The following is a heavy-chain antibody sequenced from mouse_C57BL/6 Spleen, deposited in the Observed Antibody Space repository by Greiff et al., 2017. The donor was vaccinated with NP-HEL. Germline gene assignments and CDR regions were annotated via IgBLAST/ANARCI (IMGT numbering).Heavy chain of an antibody. CDR2: ISDGGSYT. Sequence: EVQLVESGGGLVKPGGSLKLSCAASGFTFSSYAMSWVRQTPEKRLEWVATISDGGSYTYYPDNVKGRFTISRDNAKNNLYLQMSHLKSEDTAMYYCARDLGRNYYAMDYWGQGTSVTVSS. CDR1: GFTFSSYA. V-gene: IGHV5-4*01. CDR3: ARDLGRNYYAMDY. J-gene: IGHJ4*01. D-gene: IGHD4-1*01.